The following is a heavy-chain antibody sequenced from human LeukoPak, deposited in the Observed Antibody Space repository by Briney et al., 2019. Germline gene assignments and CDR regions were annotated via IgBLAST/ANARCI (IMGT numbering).Heavy chain of an antibody. V-gene: IGHV3-30*18. J-gene: IGHJ4*02. D-gene: IGHD3-9*01. Sequence: GGSLRLSCAASGFTFSSYGMHWVRQAPGKGLEWVAVISYDGSNKYYADSVKGRFTISRDNSKNTLYLQMNSLRAEDTAVYYCAKDGGITIFWDWGQGTLVTVSS. CDR2: ISYDGSNK. CDR1: GFTFSSYG. CDR3: AKDGGITIFWD.